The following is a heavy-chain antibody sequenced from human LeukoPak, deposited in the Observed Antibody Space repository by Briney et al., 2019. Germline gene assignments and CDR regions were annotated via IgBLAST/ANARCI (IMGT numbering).Heavy chain of an antibody. Sequence: GGSLRLSCAASGFTFSNYWMHWVRQAPGKGLVWVSRINTDGRSTSYADSVKDRFTISRDNAKNTLYLQMNSLRPEDTAVYYCARDGDCSGGSCYSDYWGQGTLVTVSS. D-gene: IGHD2-15*01. CDR1: GFTFSNYW. V-gene: IGHV3-74*01. CDR2: INTDGRST. CDR3: ARDGDCSGGSCYSDY. J-gene: IGHJ4*02.